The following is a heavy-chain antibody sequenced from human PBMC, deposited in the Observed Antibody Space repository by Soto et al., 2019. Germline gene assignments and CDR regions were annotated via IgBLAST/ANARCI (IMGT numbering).Heavy chain of an antibody. D-gene: IGHD2-2*01. J-gene: IGHJ6*02. CDR2: ITATGSFI. CDR1: GFTCSDYT. V-gene: IGHV3-21*02. Sequence: EVLLVESGGGLVKPGVSLRLSWAASGFTCSDYTMNWDRQAPGKGLEWVSLITATGSFIYHADSVNGRFTISRDNAKNSLYLQMHSLRDEDTAVYYCARDLPRAGDYAMDVWGQGTTVTVS. CDR3: ARDLPRAGDYAMDV.